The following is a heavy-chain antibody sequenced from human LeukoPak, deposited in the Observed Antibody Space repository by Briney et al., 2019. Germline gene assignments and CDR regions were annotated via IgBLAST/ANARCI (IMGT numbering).Heavy chain of an antibody. CDR3: ATSPDIEASGTLYYLDF. CDR2: ISGSGGYT. D-gene: IGHD1-14*01. CDR1: GFTFRSYG. Sequence: PGGFLRLSCAASGFTFRSYGMSWVRQAPGKGPEWVSTISGSGGYTYYADSVQGRFTISRDNSKNTLSLQMNSLRAEDAAIYYCATSPDIEASGTLYYLDFWGQGTLVSVSS. V-gene: IGHV3-23*01. J-gene: IGHJ4*02.